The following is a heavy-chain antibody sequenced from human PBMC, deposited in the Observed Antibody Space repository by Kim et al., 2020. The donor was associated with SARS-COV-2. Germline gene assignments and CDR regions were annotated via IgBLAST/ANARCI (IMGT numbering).Heavy chain of an antibody. Sequence: GGSLRLSCAASGFTFINYAMNWVRQAPGKGLEWVSVISGSGGRTYYADSVKGRFTFSRDNSKNTLYLQMNNLRAEDTAVYYCAKASSGRNYWGQGTLVTVSA. CDR2: ISGSGGRT. CDR3: AKASSGRNY. CDR1: GFTFINYA. J-gene: IGHJ4*02. D-gene: IGHD6-19*01. V-gene: IGHV3-23*01.